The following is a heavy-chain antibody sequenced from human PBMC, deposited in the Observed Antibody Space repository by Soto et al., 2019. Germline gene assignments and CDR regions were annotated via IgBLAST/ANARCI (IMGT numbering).Heavy chain of an antibody. CDR3: VKDRRYSSGWYMAFDI. CDR1: GFTFSSYA. V-gene: IGHV3-23*01. J-gene: IGHJ3*02. Sequence: GGSLRLSCAASGFTFSSYAMSWVRQAPGKGLEWVSGISGSGGATYYADSVKGRFTISRDNSKNTLYMQMNSLRVEDTAVYYCVKDRRYSSGWYMAFDIWGQGTMVTVSS. D-gene: IGHD6-19*01. CDR2: ISGSGGAT.